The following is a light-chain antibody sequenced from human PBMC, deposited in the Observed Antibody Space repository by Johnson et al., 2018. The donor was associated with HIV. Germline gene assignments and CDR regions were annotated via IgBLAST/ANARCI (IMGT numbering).Light chain of an antibody. Sequence: QSVLTQSPSVSAAPGQKVTISCSGSSSDIGNNYVSWYQHLPGTAPKLLIYDNDKRPSGIPDRFSGSKSGTSASLGIAGLQTGDEADYYCETWDSSLGGVFGTGTKVTVL. V-gene: IGLV1-51*01. J-gene: IGLJ1*01. CDR1: SSDIGNNY. CDR2: DND. CDR3: ETWDSSLGGV.